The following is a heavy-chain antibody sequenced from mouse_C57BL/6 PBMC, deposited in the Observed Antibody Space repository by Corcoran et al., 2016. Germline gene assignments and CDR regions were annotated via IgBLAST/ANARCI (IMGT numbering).Heavy chain of an antibody. CDR2: INTYSGVP. J-gene: IGHJ4*01. Sequence: QIQLVQSGPELKKPGETVKISCKASGYTFTTYGMSWVKQAPGKGLKWMGWINTYSGVPTYADDFKGRFAFSLETSASTAYLQINNPKNEDTATYFCARGGTPMDYWGQGTSVTVSS. CDR3: ARGGTPMDY. CDR1: GYTFTTYG. V-gene: IGHV9-3*01. D-gene: IGHD1-1*01.